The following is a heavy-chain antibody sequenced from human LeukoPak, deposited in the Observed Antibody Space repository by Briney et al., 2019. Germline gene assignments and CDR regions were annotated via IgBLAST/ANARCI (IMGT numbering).Heavy chain of an antibody. D-gene: IGHD3-22*01. CDR3: ARLILGVYYDSSGRNIDY. CDR2: IWYDGSNK. J-gene: IGHJ4*02. V-gene: IGHV3-33*01. CDR1: GFTFSSYG. Sequence: PGGSLRLSCAAPGFTFSSYGMHWVRQAPGKGLEWVAVIWYDGSNKYYADSVKGRFTISRDNSKNTLYLQMYSLRAEDTAVYYCARLILGVYYDSSGRNIDYWGQGTLVTVSS.